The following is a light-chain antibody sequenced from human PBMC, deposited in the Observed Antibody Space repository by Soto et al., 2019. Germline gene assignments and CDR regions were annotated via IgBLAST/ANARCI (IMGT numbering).Light chain of an antibody. CDR2: DVN. CDR1: SSDVGGYYY. V-gene: IGLV2-14*01. Sequence: QSALTQPPSASGSPGQSVTISCTGTSSDVGGYYYVSWYQHHPGKAPKLVIYDVNNRPSGISYRFSGSKSGNTASLTISGLQAEDEADYYCASYTRTTTLVFGGGTKLTVL. CDR3: ASYTRTTTLV. J-gene: IGLJ2*01.